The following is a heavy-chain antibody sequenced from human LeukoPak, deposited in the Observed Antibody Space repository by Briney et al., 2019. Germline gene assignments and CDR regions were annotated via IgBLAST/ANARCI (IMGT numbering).Heavy chain of an antibody. J-gene: IGHJ3*02. D-gene: IGHD2-15*01. V-gene: IGHV4-59*11. CDR1: GGSINIHY. CDR2: IYNSGSI. CDR3: ATKVRGGFDI. Sequence: SETLSLTCTVSGGSINIHYCNWIRQSPGKGLEWIGYIYNSGSINYNPSLKSRVTISVDTPKNQFSLKLSSVTAADTAIYYCATKVRGGFDIWGQGTIVTVSS.